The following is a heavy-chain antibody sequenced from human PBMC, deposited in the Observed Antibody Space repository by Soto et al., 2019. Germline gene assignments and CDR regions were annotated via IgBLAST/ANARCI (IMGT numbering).Heavy chain of an antibody. D-gene: IGHD3-3*01. J-gene: IGHJ1*01. V-gene: IGHV4-59*01. Sequence: SETLSLTCTVSGGSISSYYWSWIRQPPGKGLEWIGYIYYSGSTNYNPSLKSRVTISVDTSKNQFSLKLSSVTAADTAVFYCARDGDFWSGYYTGGYFQHWGQGTLVTVSS. CDR1: GGSISSYY. CDR3: ARDGDFWSGYYTGGYFQH. CDR2: IYYSGST.